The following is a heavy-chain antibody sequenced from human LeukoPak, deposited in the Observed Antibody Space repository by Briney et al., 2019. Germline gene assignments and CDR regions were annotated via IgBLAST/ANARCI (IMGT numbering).Heavy chain of an antibody. J-gene: IGHJ4*02. CDR3: ATIVGLLALFDY. D-gene: IGHD1-26*01. CDR1: GYTLTELS. CDR2: FDPEDGET. Sequence: ASVKVSCKVSGYTLTELSMHWVRQAPGKGLEWMGGFDPEDGETIYAQKLQGRVTMTEDTSTDTAYMELSSLRSEDTAVYYCATIVGLLALFDYWGQGTLVTVSS. V-gene: IGHV1-24*01.